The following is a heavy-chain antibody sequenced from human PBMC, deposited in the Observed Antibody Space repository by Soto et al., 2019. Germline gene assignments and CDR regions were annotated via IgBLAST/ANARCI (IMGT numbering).Heavy chain of an antibody. CDR3: ARDPMYSISWYLGY. D-gene: IGHD6-13*01. CDR2: ISAYNGNT. Sequence: DSVKVSCKASGYTFTSYGISWVRQAPGQGLEWMGWISAYNGNTNYAQKLQGRVTMTTDTSTSTAYMELRSLRSDDTAVYYCARDPMYSISWYLGYWGQGAMVAVSS. V-gene: IGHV1-18*04. CDR1: GYTFTSYG. J-gene: IGHJ4*02.